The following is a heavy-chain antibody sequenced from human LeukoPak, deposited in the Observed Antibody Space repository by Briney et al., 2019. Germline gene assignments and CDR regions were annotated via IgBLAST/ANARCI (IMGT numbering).Heavy chain of an antibody. CDR3: ARIRDGYNDAYDI. CDR1: GYTFTGYY. V-gene: IGHV1-2*02. D-gene: IGHD5-24*01. Sequence: ASVKVSCKASGYTFTGYYMHWVRQAPGQGLEWMGWINPNSGGTNYAQKFQGRVTMTRDTSISTAYMELSRLRSDDTAVYYCARIRDGYNDAYDIWGQGTPVTVSS. J-gene: IGHJ4*02. CDR2: INPNSGGT.